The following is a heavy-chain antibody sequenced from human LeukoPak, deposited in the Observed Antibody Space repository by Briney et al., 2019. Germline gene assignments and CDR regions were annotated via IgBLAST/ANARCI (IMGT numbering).Heavy chain of an antibody. J-gene: IGHJ6*03. CDR1: VDSISSYY. CDR3: ARGRADRGFYYYYVDV. V-gene: IGHV4-59*01. D-gene: IGHD4/OR15-4a*01. CDR2: MSYSWTT. Sequence: SETLSLTCTVSVDSISSYYWSWFRQSPGMGLQWIGYMSYSWTTNSNPSLKSRVTISEDTSKKRFSLNLNSVTAADTAMYYCARGRADRGFYYYYVDVWGKGTAVNVSS.